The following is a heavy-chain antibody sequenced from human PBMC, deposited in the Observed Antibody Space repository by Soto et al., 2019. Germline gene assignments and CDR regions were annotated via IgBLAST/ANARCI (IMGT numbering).Heavy chain of an antibody. V-gene: IGHV3-48*03. Sequence: GGSLRLSCVGSGISFSSYEMNWVRQAPGKGLEWVSKISNSGSSNDYADSVKGRFTIVRDNDKSSVYLQMNSLRVEDTAVYYCVRGNYYYGLDVWGQGTTVTVSS. CDR2: ISNSGSSN. D-gene: IGHD3-10*01. CDR1: GISFSSYE. CDR3: VRGNYYYGLDV. J-gene: IGHJ6*02.